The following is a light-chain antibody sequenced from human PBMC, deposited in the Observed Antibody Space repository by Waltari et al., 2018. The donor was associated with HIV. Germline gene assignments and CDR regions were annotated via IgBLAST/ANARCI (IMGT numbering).Light chain of an antibody. CDR1: QNIANN. V-gene: IGKV3-15*01. CDR2: GAS. CDR3: QQYNKWPWT. J-gene: IGKJ1*01. Sequence: EVVMTQSPATLSVSPGERATLSCRASQNIANNLTWNQQKPVQPPRLRIFGASTRATGIPARFSGSGSGTEFTLTISSLQSEDFAVYYCQQYNKWPWTFGQGTRVEIK.